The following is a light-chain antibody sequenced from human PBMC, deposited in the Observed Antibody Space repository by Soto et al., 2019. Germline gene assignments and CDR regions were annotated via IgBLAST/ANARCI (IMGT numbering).Light chain of an antibody. CDR1: SSDIGGQKS. V-gene: IGLV2-14*03. CDR3: GSFTSSTTWV. CDR2: YVT. Sequence: QSALTQPASVSGSPGQSITISCTGTSSDIGGQKSVSWFQHHPGKAPKLMIYYVTNRPSGVSNRFSGSKSGNTASLTISGLQAEDEADYYCGSFTSSTTWVFGGGTKVTV. J-gene: IGLJ3*02.